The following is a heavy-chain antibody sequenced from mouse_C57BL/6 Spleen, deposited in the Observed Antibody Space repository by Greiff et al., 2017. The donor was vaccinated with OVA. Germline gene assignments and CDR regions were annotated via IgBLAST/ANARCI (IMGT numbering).Heavy chain of an antibody. D-gene: IGHD1-1*01. CDR1: GFTFSDYG. J-gene: IGHJ1*03. CDR2: ISSGGSTI. Sequence: EVKLVESGGGLVKPGGSLKLSCAASGFTFSDYGMHGVRRAPEKGLGWVAYISSGGSTIYNADTVRGGFTISRDNAKNTLFLQMTRLRSEDTDMYYCARRNYVGYFDVWGTGTTVTVSS. V-gene: IGHV5-17*01. CDR3: ARRNYVGYFDV.